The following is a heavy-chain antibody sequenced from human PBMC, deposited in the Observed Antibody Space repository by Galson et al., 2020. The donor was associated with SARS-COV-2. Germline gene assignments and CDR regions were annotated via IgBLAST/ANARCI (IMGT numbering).Heavy chain of an antibody. J-gene: IGHJ4*02. D-gene: IGHD1-26*01. CDR2: LLHGGTS. CDR1: GYSISNGFF. V-gene: IGHV4-38-2*01. Sequence: SETLSLTCAASGYSISNGFFWGWIRQTPGKRLEWIASLLHGGTSYYNPSLKSRVTLAVDTSKNQLSLHLSSVTAADTAVYYCARALYTGSYEHDSWGQGTLVTVSS. CDR3: ARALYTGSYEHDS.